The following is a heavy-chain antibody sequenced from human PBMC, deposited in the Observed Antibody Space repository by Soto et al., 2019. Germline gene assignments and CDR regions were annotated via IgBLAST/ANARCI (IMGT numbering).Heavy chain of an antibody. J-gene: IGHJ4*02. CDR2: IYHSGST. D-gene: IGHD6-19*01. V-gene: IGHV4-30-2*01. CDR1: GGSISSGGYS. Sequence: PSETLSLTCAVSGGSISSGGYSWSWIRQPPGKGLEWIGYIYHSGSTYYNPSLKSRVTISVDRSKNQFSLKLSSVTAADTAVYYCARAGGLGAVVVDYRGQGSLVTVSS. CDR3: ARAGGLGAVVVDY.